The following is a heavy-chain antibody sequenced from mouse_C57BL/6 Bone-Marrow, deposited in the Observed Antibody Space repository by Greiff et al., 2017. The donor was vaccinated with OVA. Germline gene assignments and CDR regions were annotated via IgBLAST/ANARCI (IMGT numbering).Heavy chain of an antibody. CDR3: TRFYYGSSDEDYYAMDY. V-gene: IGHV1-15*01. J-gene: IGHJ4*01. D-gene: IGHD1-1*01. CDR2: IDPETGGT. CDR1: GYTFTDYE. Sequence: QVQLQQSGAELVRPGASVTLSCKASGYTFTDYEMHWVKQTPVHGLEWIGAIDPETGGTAYNQKFKGKAILTADKSSSTAYMELRSLTSEDSAVYYCTRFYYGSSDEDYYAMDYWGQGTSVTVSS.